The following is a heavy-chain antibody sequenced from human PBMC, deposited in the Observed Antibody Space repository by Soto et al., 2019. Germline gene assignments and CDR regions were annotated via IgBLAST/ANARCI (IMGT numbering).Heavy chain of an antibody. CDR1: GFTFSDYA. D-gene: IGHD6-19*01. Sequence: VQLVESGGGVVQPGRSLRLSCAASGFTFSDYAMHWVRQATGQGLDWVAVVSHDGRNTHYADSVKGRFTISRDSSKNTVSLEMTSLRAEETDVYYCAKGGRHWLVTSDFNYWGQGALVTVSS. V-gene: IGHV3-30*18. J-gene: IGHJ4*02. CDR3: AKGGRHWLVTSDFNY. CDR2: VSHDGRNT.